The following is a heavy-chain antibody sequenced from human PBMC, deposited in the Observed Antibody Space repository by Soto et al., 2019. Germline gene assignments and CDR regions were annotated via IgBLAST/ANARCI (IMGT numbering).Heavy chain of an antibody. V-gene: IGHV1-3*01. CDR1: GYTFTSCA. Sequence: ASVKVSCKASGYTFTSCAMHWVRQAPGQRLEWMGWINAGNGNTKYSHKFQGRVTITSDTSASTAYMELSSLRSEDTAVYYCARSSTVTTLPTFDYWGQGTLVTVSS. CDR2: INAGNGNT. D-gene: IGHD4-17*01. CDR3: ARSSTVTTLPTFDY. J-gene: IGHJ4*02.